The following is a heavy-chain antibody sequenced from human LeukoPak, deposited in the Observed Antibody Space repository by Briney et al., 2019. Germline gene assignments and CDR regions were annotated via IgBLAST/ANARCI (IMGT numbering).Heavy chain of an antibody. Sequence: SETLSLTCTVSGGSINSSDHYWAWIRQPPGKGLEWIGNKYYSGDTYYSPSLKSRVTISVDTSRNKFALKLNSVTAADTAVYFCARHRLEGDTFDIWGQGTKVTVSS. CDR2: KYYSGDT. V-gene: IGHV4-39*01. CDR3: ARHRLEGDTFDI. D-gene: IGHD3-3*01. J-gene: IGHJ3*02. CDR1: GGSINSSDHY.